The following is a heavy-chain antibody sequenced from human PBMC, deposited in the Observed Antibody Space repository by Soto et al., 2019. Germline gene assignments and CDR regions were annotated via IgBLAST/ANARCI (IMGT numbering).Heavy chain of an antibody. CDR2: IWYDGSNK. J-gene: IGHJ4*02. D-gene: IGHD3-22*01. Sequence: QVQLVESGGGVVQPGRSLRLSCAASGFSFSSYGMHWVRQAPGKELEWVAIIWYDGSNKYYADSVKGRFTISRDNSKNTLYLQMNSLRAEDTAVYYCARAGFYYDSAGYYNFDYWGQGALVTVSS. V-gene: IGHV3-33*01. CDR3: ARAGFYYDSAGYYNFDY. CDR1: GFSFSSYG.